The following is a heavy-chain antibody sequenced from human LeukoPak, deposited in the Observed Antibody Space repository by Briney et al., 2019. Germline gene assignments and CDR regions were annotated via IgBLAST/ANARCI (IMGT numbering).Heavy chain of an antibody. D-gene: IGHD6-25*01. CDR3: ASRLAYYFDY. CDR1: GFTFSSYE. J-gene: IGHJ4*02. V-gene: IGHV3-48*03. Sequence: PGGSLRLSCAASGFTFSSYEMNWVRQAPGKGLEWVSYISSSGSTIYCADSVKGRFTISRDNARNSLYLQMNSLRAEDTAVYYCASRLAYYFDYWGQGTLVTVSS. CDR2: ISSSGSTI.